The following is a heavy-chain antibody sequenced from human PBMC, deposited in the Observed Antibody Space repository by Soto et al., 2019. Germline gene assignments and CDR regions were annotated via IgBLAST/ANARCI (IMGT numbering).Heavy chain of an antibody. D-gene: IGHD5-12*01. Sequence: SDTLSLTCTVSGGSISSSSYYWGWIRQPPGKGLEWIGSIYYSGSTYYNPSLKSRVTISVDTSKNQFSLKLSSVTAADTAVYYCARQVEMATINWFDPWGQGTLVTVSS. CDR3: ARQVEMATINWFDP. CDR2: IYYSGST. V-gene: IGHV4-39*01. J-gene: IGHJ5*02. CDR1: GGSISSSSYY.